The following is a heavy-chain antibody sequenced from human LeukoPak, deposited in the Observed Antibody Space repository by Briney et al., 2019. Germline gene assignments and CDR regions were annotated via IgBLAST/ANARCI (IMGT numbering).Heavy chain of an antibody. Sequence: GGSLRLSCAASGFTFSDHGMNWVRRAPGQGLDRVSSISSSSVYKFDADSVKGRFTTSRDNAKNSLYLQMDSLRAEDTAVYYCARSSCGGNCYYLFDYWGQGTLVTVAS. CDR1: GFTFSDHG. CDR3: ARSSCGGNCYYLFDY. D-gene: IGHD2-15*01. V-gene: IGHV3-21*01. CDR2: ISSSSVYK. J-gene: IGHJ4*02.